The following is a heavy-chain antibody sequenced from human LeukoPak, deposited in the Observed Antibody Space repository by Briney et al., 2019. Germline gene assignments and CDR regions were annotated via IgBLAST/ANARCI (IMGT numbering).Heavy chain of an antibody. J-gene: IGHJ6*03. CDR3: ARKFYFYMDV. Sequence: GGSLRLSCGASGLTLSRYAVNWVRQAPGRGLEWVSYISPTGDSTVNAEPVKGRFSVSRDNSKNMVYLQMDSLRAEDTAIYFCARKFYFYMDVWGKGTTVTVSS. CDR2: ISPTGDST. CDR1: GLTLSRYA. V-gene: IGHV3-23*01.